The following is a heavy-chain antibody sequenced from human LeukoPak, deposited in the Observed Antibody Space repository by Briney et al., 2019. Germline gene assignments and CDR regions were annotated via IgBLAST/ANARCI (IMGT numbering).Heavy chain of an antibody. CDR3: VRGRGGLGIYQFEF. J-gene: IGHJ4*02. V-gene: IGHV4-38-2*02. CDR1: GYSISSGYY. CDR2: IFRSWTT. D-gene: IGHD3/OR15-3a*01. Sequence: SETLSLTCTVSGYSISSGYYWGWVRQPPGKGLQWIGSIFRSWTTYYSPTLRRRLSMSLETSKNQFSLKLTSVTATDTAVYYCVRGRGGLGIYQFEFWGQGALVIVPS.